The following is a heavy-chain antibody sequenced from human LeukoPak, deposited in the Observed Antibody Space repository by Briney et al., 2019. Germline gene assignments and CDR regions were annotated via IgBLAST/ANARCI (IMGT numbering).Heavy chain of an antibody. CDR1: GFTVNSNY. CDR2: IYSGGST. V-gene: IGHV3-66*02. Sequence: PGGSLRLSCAASGFTVNSNYMGWVRQAPGKGLEWVSVIYSGGSTYYADSVKGRFTISRDNSKNTLYLQMNSLRAEDTAVYYCARDRSAEIVATKDDAFDIWGQGTMVTVSS. CDR3: ARDRSAEIVATKDDAFDI. D-gene: IGHD5-12*01. J-gene: IGHJ3*02.